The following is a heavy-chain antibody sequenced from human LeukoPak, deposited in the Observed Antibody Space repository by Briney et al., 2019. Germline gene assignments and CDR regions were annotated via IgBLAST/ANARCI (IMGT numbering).Heavy chain of an antibody. Sequence: PSETLSLTCTVSGGSISSSSYYWGWIRQPPGKGLEWIGYIYYSGSTNYNPSLKSRVTISVDTSKNQFSLKLSSVTAADTAVYYCARSLGYCSGGSCYPYYFDYWGQGTLVTVSS. CDR2: IYYSGST. CDR1: GGSISSSSYY. V-gene: IGHV4-61*05. J-gene: IGHJ4*02. D-gene: IGHD2-15*01. CDR3: ARSLGYCSGGSCYPYYFDY.